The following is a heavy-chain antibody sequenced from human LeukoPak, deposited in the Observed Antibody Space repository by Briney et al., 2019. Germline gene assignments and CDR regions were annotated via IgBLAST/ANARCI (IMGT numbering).Heavy chain of an antibody. J-gene: IGHJ4*02. CDR1: GYSISSGYY. Sequence: PSETLSLTCTVSGYSISSGYYWGWIRQPPGKGLEWIGGIYHSGSTYYNPSLKSRVTISVDTSKNQFSLKLSSVTAADTAVYYCARAGGAWYYFDYWGQGTLVTVSS. CDR3: ARAGGAWYYFDY. CDR2: IYHSGST. V-gene: IGHV4-38-2*02. D-gene: IGHD1-26*01.